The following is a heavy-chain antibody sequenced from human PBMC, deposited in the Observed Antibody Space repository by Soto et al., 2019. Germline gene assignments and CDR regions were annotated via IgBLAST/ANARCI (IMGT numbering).Heavy chain of an antibody. CDR3: ARGSNDIDN. V-gene: IGHV1-18*01. CDR1: SYTPTNYG. Sequence: APVKGSCNVSSYTPTNYGLNLVRQAPGQGLEWMGWISANNGNTNHAKKPQGRVTMTTETPTSTAYMELRSLRSDDTAVYYCARGSNDIDNWGQGTLVTVSS. CDR2: ISANNGNT. J-gene: IGHJ4*02. D-gene: IGHD1-1*01.